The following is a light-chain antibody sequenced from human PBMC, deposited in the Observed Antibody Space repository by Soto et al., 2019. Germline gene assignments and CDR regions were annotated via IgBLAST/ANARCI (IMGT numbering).Light chain of an antibody. J-gene: IGKJ5*01. V-gene: IGKV3-20*01. CDR3: QQHETLIT. CDR1: QGLSSSY. Sequence: EIVLTQSPVTLSLSPGERATLSCRASQGLSSSYFDWYQHKPGQGPRLLIYGAFTRATGIPDRFSGSGSGTDFTLTISRLEPEDFAVYYCQQHETLITFGQGTRLEIK. CDR2: GAF.